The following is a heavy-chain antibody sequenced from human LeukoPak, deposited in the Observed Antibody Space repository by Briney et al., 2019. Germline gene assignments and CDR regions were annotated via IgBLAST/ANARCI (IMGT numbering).Heavy chain of an antibody. Sequence: SETLSLTCTVSGGSLNNYYWSWIRQPPGKGLEWIGYIYYSGNTHYNPSLKSRVTISVDTSKNQFSLKLSSVTAADTAVYYCARGNRVPAAIGGYYYYMDVWGKGTTVTVSS. CDR2: IYYSGNT. J-gene: IGHJ6*03. V-gene: IGHV4-59*01. CDR1: GGSLNNYY. D-gene: IGHD2-2*02. CDR3: ARGNRVPAAIGGYYYYMDV.